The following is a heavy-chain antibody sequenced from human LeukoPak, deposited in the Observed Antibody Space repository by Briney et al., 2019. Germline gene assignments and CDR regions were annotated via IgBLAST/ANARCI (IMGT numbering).Heavy chain of an antibody. D-gene: IGHD3-10*01. Sequence: SETLSLTCTVSGYSISSGYYWGWIRQPPGKGLEWIGSIYHSGSTYYNPSLKSRVTISVDTSKNQFSLKLSSVTAADTAVYYCARDSQDYYGSGSYSSDAFDIWGQGTMVTVSS. V-gene: IGHV4-38-2*02. J-gene: IGHJ3*02. CDR2: IYHSGST. CDR1: GYSISSGYY. CDR3: ARDSQDYYGSGSYSSDAFDI.